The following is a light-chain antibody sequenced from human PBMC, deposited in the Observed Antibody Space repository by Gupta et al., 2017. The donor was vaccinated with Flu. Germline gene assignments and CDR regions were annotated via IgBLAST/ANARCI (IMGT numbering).Light chain of an antibody. Sequence: EIALTQSPATLSVSPGERATLSCRASQSVSSNLSWYPKNPDQAPRLLIYGASTRATGIPARFRGSGSGTGFTLTISSLQSEDFAVEYCQRYNNGPRITFGPGTKVDIK. J-gene: IGKJ3*01. V-gene: IGKV3-15*01. CDR1: QSVSSN. CDR2: GAS. CDR3: QRYNNGPRIT.